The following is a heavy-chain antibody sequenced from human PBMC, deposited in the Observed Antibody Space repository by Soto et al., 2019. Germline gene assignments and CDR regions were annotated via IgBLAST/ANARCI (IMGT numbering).Heavy chain of an antibody. CDR2: ISGSGGST. Sequence: GGSLRLSCAASGFTFSSYAMSWVRQAPGKGLEWASAISGSGGSTYYADSVKGRFTISRDNSKNTLYLQMNSLRAEDTAVYYCAKEALLRYFDWLPNQEHWGQGTLVTVSS. V-gene: IGHV3-23*01. CDR3: AKEALLRYFDWLPNQEH. D-gene: IGHD3-9*01. J-gene: IGHJ4*02. CDR1: GFTFSSYA.